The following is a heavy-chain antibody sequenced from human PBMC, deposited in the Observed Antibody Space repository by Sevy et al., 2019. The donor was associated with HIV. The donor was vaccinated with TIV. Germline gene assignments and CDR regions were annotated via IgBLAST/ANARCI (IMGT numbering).Heavy chain of an antibody. Sequence: GGSLRLSCAASGFTFSSYAMSWVRQAPGKGLEWVSAISGSGGSTYYADSVKGRFTISRDNSKNTLYLQMNSLRAEDTAVYYCAKGRYYYDSSGFNFQHWGQRTLVTVSS. CDR3: AKGRYYYDSSGFNFQH. J-gene: IGHJ1*01. CDR2: ISGSGGST. D-gene: IGHD3-22*01. CDR1: GFTFSSYA. V-gene: IGHV3-23*01.